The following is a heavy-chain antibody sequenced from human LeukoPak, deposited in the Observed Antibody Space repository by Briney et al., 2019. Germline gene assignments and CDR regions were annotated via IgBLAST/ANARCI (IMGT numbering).Heavy chain of an antibody. Sequence: AGSLRLSCAASGFTISSNAMSWVRQAPGKGLEWVSAFTGGGGSTYYPDSVKGHFTISRDNSKITLYLQMNSLRAEGTAVYYCAKGGGMWFGESTTWGQGTLVTVSS. V-gene: IGHV3-23*01. CDR1: GFTISSNA. J-gene: IGHJ5*02. D-gene: IGHD3-10*01. CDR2: FTGGGGST. CDR3: AKGGGMWFGESTT.